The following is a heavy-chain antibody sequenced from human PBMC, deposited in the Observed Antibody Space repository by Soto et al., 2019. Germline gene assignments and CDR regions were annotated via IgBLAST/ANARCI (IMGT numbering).Heavy chain of an antibody. CDR1: GGSVRRDPYY. V-gene: IGHV4-61*01. J-gene: IGHJ4*01. CDR3: ARVGYLYIQSRQNSNLF. CDR2: IHYSGST. D-gene: IGHD3-16*01. Sequence: SETLSLTCSVSGGSVRRDPYYWTWLRQPPEKGLEWIGYIHYSGSTNYNPSLKSRVTISVDMSKNQFSLKLSSVTAADTAVYYCARVGYLYIQSRQNSNLFRGPAILVT.